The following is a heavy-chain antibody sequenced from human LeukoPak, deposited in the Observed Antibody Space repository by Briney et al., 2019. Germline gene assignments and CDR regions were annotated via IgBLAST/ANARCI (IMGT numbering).Heavy chain of an antibody. CDR2: ITGSGGTT. D-gene: IGHD3-3*01. CDR1: GFTFTSYA. J-gene: IGHJ5*02. CDR3: AKSVLQGSGYYDNWFDP. V-gene: IGHV3-23*01. Sequence: GGSLRLSCAASGFTFTSYAMSWVRQAPGKGLEWVSTITGSGGTTYYADSVKGRFTISRDNSKNTLYLQMNSPRADDTAVYNCAKSVLQGSGYYDNWFDPWGQGTLVTVSS.